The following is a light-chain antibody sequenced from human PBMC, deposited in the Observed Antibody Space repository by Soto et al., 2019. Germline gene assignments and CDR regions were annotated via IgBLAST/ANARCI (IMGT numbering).Light chain of an antibody. V-gene: IGLV1-47*01. CDR2: RNN. J-gene: IGLJ1*01. CDR1: SSNIGSNY. Sequence: QSVLTQPPSASGTPGQRVTISCSGSSSNIGSNYVYWYQQLPGTAPKLLIYRNNQRPSGVPDRFSGSKSGTSASLAISGLLSEDEADYYCAAWDDSLSGYVFGTGTQLTVL. CDR3: AAWDDSLSGYV.